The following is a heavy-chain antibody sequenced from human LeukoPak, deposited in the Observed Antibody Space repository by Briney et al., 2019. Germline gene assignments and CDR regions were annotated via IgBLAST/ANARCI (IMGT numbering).Heavy chain of an antibody. J-gene: IGHJ4*02. D-gene: IGHD2-21*01. Sequence: GGSLRLSCAASGFTFSTYALHWVRQAPGKGLEWVAAIKYDGSKTHYADSVKGRFTISRDNSKDTLYLQMNSLRADDTAVYYCARDGITPPGIFNFDYWGQGTLATVSS. CDR1: GFTFSTYA. CDR3: ARDGITPPGIFNFDY. CDR2: IKYDGSKT. V-gene: IGHV3-30-3*01.